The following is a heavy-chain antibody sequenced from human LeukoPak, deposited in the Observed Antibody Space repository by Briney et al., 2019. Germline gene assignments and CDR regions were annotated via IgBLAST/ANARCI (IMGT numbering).Heavy chain of an antibody. Sequence: PSETLSLTCAVYGGSFSGNYWSWIRQPPGKGLEWIGEINHSGSTNYNPSLKSRVTVSVDTSKNQFSLKLSSVTAADTAVYYCATRVVRGVINWWGQGTLVTVSS. J-gene: IGHJ4*02. V-gene: IGHV4-34*01. CDR1: GGSFSGNY. CDR3: ATRVVRGVINW. CDR2: INHSGST. D-gene: IGHD3-10*01.